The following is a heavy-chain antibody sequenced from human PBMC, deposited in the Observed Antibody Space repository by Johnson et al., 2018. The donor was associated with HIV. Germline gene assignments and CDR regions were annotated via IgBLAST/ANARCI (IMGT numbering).Heavy chain of an antibody. CDR2: ISYDGSNK. CDR3: ARVTLVLDI. J-gene: IGHJ3*02. V-gene: IGHV3-30*04. Sequence: QVQLVESGGGIVRPGGSLRLSCAASGFTFSSCAMHWVRQAPGKGLEWVAVISYDGSNKYYADSVKGRFTISRDNSKNTLYLQMNSLRAEDTAVYYCARVTLVLDIWGQGTMVTVSS. D-gene: IGHD4-23*01. CDR1: GFTFSSCA.